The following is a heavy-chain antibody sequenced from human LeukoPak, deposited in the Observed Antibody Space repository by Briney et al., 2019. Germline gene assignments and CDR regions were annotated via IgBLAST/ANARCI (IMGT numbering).Heavy chain of an antibody. D-gene: IGHD4-23*01. CDR2: IRYDGSNK. CDR1: GFTFSSYG. J-gene: IGHJ4*02. Sequence: GGSLRLSCAASGFTFSSYGMHWVRQASGKGLEWVAFIRYDGSNKYYADSVKGRFTISRENSKNRLYLQMNSLRAEDTAVYYCARAEGYGGELESWGQGTLVTVSS. V-gene: IGHV3-30*02. CDR3: ARAEGYGGELES.